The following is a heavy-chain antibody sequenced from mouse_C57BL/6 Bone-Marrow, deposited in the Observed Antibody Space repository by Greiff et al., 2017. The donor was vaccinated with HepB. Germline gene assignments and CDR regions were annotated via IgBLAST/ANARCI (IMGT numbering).Heavy chain of an antibody. CDR1: GYTFTSYW. V-gene: IGHV1-69*01. J-gene: IGHJ3*01. CDR3: ARGAYYYGSSYSFAY. D-gene: IGHD1-1*01. Sequence: QVQLQQPGAELVMPGASVKLSCKASGYTFTSYWMHWVKQRPGQGLEWIGEIDPSDSYTNYNQKFKGKSTLTVDKSSSTDYMQLSSLTSEDSAVYYCARGAYYYGSSYSFAYWGQGTLVTVSA. CDR2: IDPSDSYT.